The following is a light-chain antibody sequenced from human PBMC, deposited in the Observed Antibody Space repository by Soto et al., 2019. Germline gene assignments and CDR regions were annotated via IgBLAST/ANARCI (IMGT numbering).Light chain of an antibody. J-gene: IGKJ5*01. V-gene: IGKV3-15*01. CDR3: QQYNDWPIT. Sequence: EVVMTQSPATLSLSPGERATLSCRASQSVSSLLAWYQQKPGQAPRLLIYRASTRATGVSGRFSGSGSGTEFTLTITSLQSEDFVVYYCQQYNDWPITFGQGTRREIK. CDR1: QSVSSL. CDR2: RAS.